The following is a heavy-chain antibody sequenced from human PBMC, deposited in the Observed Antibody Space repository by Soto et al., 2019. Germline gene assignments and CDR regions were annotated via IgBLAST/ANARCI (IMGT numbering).Heavy chain of an antibody. Sequence: SQTLSLTCAISGDSVSSNSAAWNWIRQCPSRGLEWLGRTYYRSKWYNDYAVSVKSRITINPDTSKNQFSLQLNSVTPEDTAVYYCARVEAVAGKYYYDGMDVWGQGTTGTVS. D-gene: IGHD6-19*01. CDR3: ARVEAVAGKYYYDGMDV. CDR2: TYYRSKWYN. V-gene: IGHV6-1*01. J-gene: IGHJ6*02. CDR1: GDSVSSNSAA.